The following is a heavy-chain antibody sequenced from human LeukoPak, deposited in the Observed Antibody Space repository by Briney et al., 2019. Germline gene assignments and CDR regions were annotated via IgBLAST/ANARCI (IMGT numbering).Heavy chain of an antibody. Sequence: PGGSLRLSCAASGFTFSSYAMHWVRQAPGKGLEWVAVISYDGSNKYYADSVKGRFTISRDSSKNALYLQMNSLRAEDTAVYYCAKEDTAISSYGLDVWGQGTTVTVSS. V-gene: IGHV3-30-3*01. CDR2: ISYDGSNK. D-gene: IGHD5-18*01. CDR1: GFTFSSYA. CDR3: AKEDTAISSYGLDV. J-gene: IGHJ6*02.